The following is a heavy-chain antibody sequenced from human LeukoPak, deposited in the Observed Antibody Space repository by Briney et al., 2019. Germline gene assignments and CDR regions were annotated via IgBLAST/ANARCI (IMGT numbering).Heavy chain of an antibody. CDR1: GGSFSGYY. CDR3: ARGESRGATGKPKYDY. D-gene: IGHD1-26*01. J-gene: IGHJ4*02. V-gene: IGHV4-34*01. CDR2: INHSGST. Sequence: KSSETLSLTCAVYGGSFSGYYWSWIRQPPGKGLEWIGEINHSGSTNYNPSLKSRVTISVDTSKNLFSLKLSSVTAADTAVYYCARGESRGATGKPKYDYWGQGTLVTVSS.